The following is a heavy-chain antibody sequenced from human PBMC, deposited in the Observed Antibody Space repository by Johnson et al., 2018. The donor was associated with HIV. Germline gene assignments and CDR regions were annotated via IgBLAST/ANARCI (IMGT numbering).Heavy chain of an antibody. J-gene: IGHJ3*01. Sequence: QVQLVESGGGVVQPGGSLRLSCAASGFTFSSYGLHWVRLAPGKGLEWVAVISYDGSNKYYADSVKGRFTISRDNSKNTLYLQMNSLRAEDTAVYYCARESGGQYDAFDVWGLGTMVTVSS. CDR3: ARESGGQYDAFDV. CDR2: ISYDGSNK. D-gene: IGHD3-16*01. CDR1: GFTFSSYG. V-gene: IGHV3-30*19.